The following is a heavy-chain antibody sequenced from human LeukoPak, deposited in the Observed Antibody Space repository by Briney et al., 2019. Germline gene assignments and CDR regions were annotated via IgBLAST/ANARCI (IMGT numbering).Heavy chain of an antibody. CDR2: ISSSSSYI. Sequence: GGSLRLSCAASGFTFSSYSMNWVRQAPGKGLEWVSSISSSSSYIYYADSVKGRFTISRDNAKNSLYLQMNSLRAEDTAVYYCARDSKQLVRTLNYWGQGTLVTVSS. CDR1: GFTFSSYS. V-gene: IGHV3-21*01. J-gene: IGHJ4*02. D-gene: IGHD6-6*01. CDR3: ARDSKQLVRTLNY.